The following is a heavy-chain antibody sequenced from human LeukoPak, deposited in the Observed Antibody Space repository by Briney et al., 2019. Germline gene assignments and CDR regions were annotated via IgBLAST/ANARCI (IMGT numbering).Heavy chain of an antibody. D-gene: IGHD4-17*01. CDR3: ATAVRGRTTVTYYYYYYMDV. CDR1: GYTFTSYG. Sequence: ASVKVSCKASGYTFTSYGISWVRQAPGQGLEWMGWISAYNGNTNYAQKLQGRVTMTTDTSTSTAYMELRSLRSDDTAVYYCATAVRGRTTVTYYYYYYMDVWGKGTTVTVSS. V-gene: IGHV1-18*01. CDR2: ISAYNGNT. J-gene: IGHJ6*03.